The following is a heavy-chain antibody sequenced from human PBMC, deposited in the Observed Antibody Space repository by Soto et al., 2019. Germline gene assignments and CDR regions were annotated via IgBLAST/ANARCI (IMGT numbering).Heavy chain of an antibody. J-gene: IGHJ4*02. CDR2: SSAYNGNT. Sequence: QVQLVQTGAEVKKPGASVKVSCKASGYTFTSYGISWVRQAPGQGLEWMGWSSAYNGNTNYAQKLQGRVTMTTDTSTSTAYMGLRSLRSDHTAVYYCARDLIVGAPPPYYFDYWGQGTLVTVSS. D-gene: IGHD1-26*01. CDR1: GYTFTSYG. CDR3: ARDLIVGAPPPYYFDY. V-gene: IGHV1-18*01.